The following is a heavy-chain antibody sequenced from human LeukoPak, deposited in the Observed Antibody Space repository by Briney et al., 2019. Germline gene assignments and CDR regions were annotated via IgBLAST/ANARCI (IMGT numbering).Heavy chain of an antibody. D-gene: IGHD3-10*01. CDR1: GFTFSSYW. J-gene: IGHJ5*02. V-gene: IGHV3-7*01. CDR2: IKQDGSEK. Sequence: GGSLRLSCAASGFTFSSYWMSWARQAPGKGLEWVANIKQDGSEKYYVDSVKGRFTISRDNAKNSLYLQMNSLRAEDTAVYYCARALWFGETNWFDPWGQGTLVTVSS. CDR3: ARALWFGETNWFDP.